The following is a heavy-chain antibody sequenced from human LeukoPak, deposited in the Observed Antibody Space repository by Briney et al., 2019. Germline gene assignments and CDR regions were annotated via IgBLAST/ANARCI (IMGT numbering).Heavy chain of an antibody. CDR2: IRYGGNEK. CDR3: AKDLMRDRWFGES. V-gene: IGHV3-30*02. D-gene: IGHD3-10*01. Sequence: GGSLRLSCAASGFTFSDYGMHWVRQAPGKGLEWVAFIRYGGNEKYYADSAKGRFSISRDNYKNTLYLQMNSLRLEDTAVYYCAKDLMRDRWFGESWGQGTLVTVSS. J-gene: IGHJ5*02. CDR1: GFTFSDYG.